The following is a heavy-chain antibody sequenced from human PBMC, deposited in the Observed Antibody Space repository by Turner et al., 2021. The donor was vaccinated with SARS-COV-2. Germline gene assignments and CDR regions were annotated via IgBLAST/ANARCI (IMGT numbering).Heavy chain of an antibody. V-gene: IGHV3-53*02. CDR3: AKDQRGYSGYDDPYYYYGMDV. CDR2: IYSGGST. CDR1: GFVVSSNS. D-gene: IGHD5-12*01. J-gene: IGHJ6*02. Sequence: EVQLVETGGGLIQPGGSLRLSCAASGFVVSSNSMTWVRQAPGKGLEWISVIYSGGSTYYADSVKGRFTISRDSSKNTLYLQMNSLRAEDTAVYYCAKDQRGYSGYDDPYYYYGMDVWGQGTTVTVSS.